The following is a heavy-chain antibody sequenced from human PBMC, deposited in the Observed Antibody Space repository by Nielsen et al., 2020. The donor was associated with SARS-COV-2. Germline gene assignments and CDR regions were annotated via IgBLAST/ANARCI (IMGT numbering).Heavy chain of an antibody. CDR3: AKDPLSGYTYGYFDY. V-gene: IGHV3-30*18. Sequence: GESLKISCAASGFTFSTSAMHWVRQAPGKGLEWVALISYDGVKKHYADSVKGRFTISRDNSKNTLYLEMNSLRAEDTAIYYCAKDPLSGYTYGYFDYWGQGTLVTVSS. CDR2: ISYDGVKK. D-gene: IGHD5-18*01. CDR1: GFTFSTSA. J-gene: IGHJ4*02.